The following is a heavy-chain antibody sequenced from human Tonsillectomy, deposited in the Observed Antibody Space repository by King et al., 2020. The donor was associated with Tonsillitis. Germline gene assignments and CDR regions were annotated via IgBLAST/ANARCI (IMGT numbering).Heavy chain of an antibody. V-gene: IGHV3-15*07. CDR1: GFTFSNAW. D-gene: IGHD2-15*01. CDR3: TTVFVVVVAAMPDAFDI. CDR2: IKSKTDGGTT. Sequence: VQLVESGGGLVKPGGSLRLSCAASGFTFSNAWMNWVRQAPGKGLEWVGRIKSKTDGGTTDYAAPVKGRFTISRDDSKNTLYRQMNSLKTEDTAVYYCTTVFVVVVAAMPDAFDIWGQGTMVTVSS. J-gene: IGHJ3*02.